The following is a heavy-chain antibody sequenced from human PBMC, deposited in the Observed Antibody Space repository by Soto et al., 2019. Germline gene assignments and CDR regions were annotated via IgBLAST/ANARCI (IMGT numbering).Heavy chain of an antibody. CDR1: GFTFSSYA. Sequence: EVQLLESGGGLVQPGGSLRLSCAASGFTFSSYAMSWVRQAPGKGLEWVSAISGSGGSTYYADSVKGRFTISRDNSKNTLYLQMNSLRAEDTAVYYCAKGEEITISYYYGMDVWGQGTSVTVSS. V-gene: IGHV3-23*01. CDR3: AKGEEITISYYYGMDV. D-gene: IGHD3-3*01. CDR2: ISGSGGST. J-gene: IGHJ6*02.